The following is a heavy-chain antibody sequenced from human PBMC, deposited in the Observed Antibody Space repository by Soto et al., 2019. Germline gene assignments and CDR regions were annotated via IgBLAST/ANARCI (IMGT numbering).Heavy chain of an antibody. CDR1: GFTFSSYS. J-gene: IGHJ4*02. CDR3: ASTWFADY. D-gene: IGHD3-10*01. V-gene: IGHV3-74*01. CDR2: INSDGSST. Sequence: GGSLRLSCAASGFTFSSYSMNWVRQAPGKGLEWVSRINSDGSSTSYADSVKGRFTISRDNAKNTLYLQMNSLRAEDTAVYYCASTWFADYWGQGTLVPVSS.